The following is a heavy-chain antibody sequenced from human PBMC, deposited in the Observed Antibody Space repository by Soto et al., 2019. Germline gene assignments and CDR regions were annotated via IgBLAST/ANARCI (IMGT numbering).Heavy chain of an antibody. D-gene: IGHD2-2*01. Sequence: QVQLVESGGGVVQPGRSLRLSCAASGFTFSSYGMHWVRQAPGKGLEWVAVIWYDGSNKYYADSVKGRFTISRDNSKNTLYLQMNSLRAEDTAVYYCARVRLEAPAAMEDYYYYGMDVWGQGTTVTVSS. J-gene: IGHJ6*02. CDR3: ARVRLEAPAAMEDYYYYGMDV. V-gene: IGHV3-33*01. CDR1: GFTFSSYG. CDR2: IWYDGSNK.